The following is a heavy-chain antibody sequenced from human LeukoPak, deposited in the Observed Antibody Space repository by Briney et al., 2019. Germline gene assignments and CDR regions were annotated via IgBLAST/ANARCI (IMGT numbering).Heavy chain of an antibody. Sequence: SETLSLTCTVSGGSISSDSWNWIRQPAGKGLEWIGRIYASGNTNYNPSLKSRVTMSIDTSKNQFSLQLTSVTAADTAVYYCARGTYFSDTYYFDYWGQGTLVTVSS. CDR2: IYASGNT. J-gene: IGHJ4*02. CDR3: ARGTYFSDTYYFDY. D-gene: IGHD3-22*01. V-gene: IGHV4-4*07. CDR1: GGSISSDS.